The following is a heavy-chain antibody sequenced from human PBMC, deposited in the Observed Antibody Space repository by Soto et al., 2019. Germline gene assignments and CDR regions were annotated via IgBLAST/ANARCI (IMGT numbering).Heavy chain of an antibody. J-gene: IGHJ1*01. V-gene: IGHV3-74*01. CDR3: AREYYSSGCH. CDR1: GFTFSTYW. D-gene: IGHD3-10*01. Sequence: EVQLVESGGGLVQPGGSLRLSCAASGFTFSTYWMQWVRQVPGEGLVWVSSISENGGITTYADSVKGRFTISRDNAKNTLYRQMNGLRGDDTAIYYCAREYYSSGCHWGQGTLVTVST. CDR2: ISENGGIT.